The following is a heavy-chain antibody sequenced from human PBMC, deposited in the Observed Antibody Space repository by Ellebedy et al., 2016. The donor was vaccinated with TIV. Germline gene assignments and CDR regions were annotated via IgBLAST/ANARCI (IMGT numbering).Heavy chain of an antibody. CDR1: GGSFRGYY. V-gene: IGHV4-34*01. CDR3: ARSTTVTTASKKN. J-gene: IGHJ4*02. D-gene: IGHD4-17*01. CDR2: GNLSGSP. Sequence: MPGGSLRLSCAVYGGSFRGYYCPWTPLPPGKGLEWMGEGNLSGSPTYNPSLNSLVTISVDTSRNRFSLKLSSVTAADTAVYYCARSTTVTTASKKNWGKGTMVTVSS.